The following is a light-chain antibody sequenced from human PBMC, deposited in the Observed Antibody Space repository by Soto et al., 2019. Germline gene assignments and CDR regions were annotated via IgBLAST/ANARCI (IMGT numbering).Light chain of an antibody. CDR2: AAS. CDR3: QQSYSTPPT. Sequence: DIQMTQSPSSLSASVGNRVTITCRASQSISNYLNWYQQKPGTAPKVLIYAASSLQSGVPSRFSGSGSGTDFTLTISSLQPEDFATYYCQQSYSTPPTFGQGTKVEIK. V-gene: IGKV1-39*01. CDR1: QSISNY. J-gene: IGKJ1*01.